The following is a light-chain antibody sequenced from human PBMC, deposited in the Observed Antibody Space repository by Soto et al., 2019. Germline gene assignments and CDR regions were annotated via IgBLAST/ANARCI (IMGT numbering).Light chain of an antibody. CDR1: QSVSSSY. J-gene: IGKJ1*01. CDR2: GAS. CDR3: QQYSSSPQT. Sequence: EIVLTQSPGTLSLSPGERATLSCRASQSVSSSYLACYRQKPGQAPRLLIYGASSRATSIPDRFSGSGSGTDFTLTISRLEPEDFVVYYCQQYSSSPQTFGQGPQVEIK. V-gene: IGKV3-20*01.